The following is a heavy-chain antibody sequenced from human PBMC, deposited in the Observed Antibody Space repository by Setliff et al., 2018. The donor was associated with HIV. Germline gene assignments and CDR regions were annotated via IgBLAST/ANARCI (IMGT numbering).Heavy chain of an antibody. CDR1: GGSTSSNCCY. D-gene: IGHD6-19*01. CDR2: IYYNGST. J-gene: IGHJ3*02. CDR3: ARVAGYYDAFDI. Sequence: SETLSLTCTVSGGSTSSNCCYWGWFRQPPGKGLEWIGSIYYNGSTYYSPSLKSRVAISVDTSKNQFSLKLGSVTAADTAVYYCARVAGYYDAFDIWGQGTMVTVSS. V-gene: IGHV4-39*01.